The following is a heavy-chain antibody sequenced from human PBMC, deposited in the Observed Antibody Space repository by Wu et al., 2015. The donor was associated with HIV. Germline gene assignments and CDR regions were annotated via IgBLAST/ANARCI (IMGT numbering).Heavy chain of an antibody. CDR3: ARDRGGWELGFNAFDI. J-gene: IGHJ3*02. D-gene: IGHD1-26*01. CDR1: GYTFINNF. Sequence: QVQLVQSRAGVKKPGASVKVSCTAFGYTFINNFLHWVRQAPGQGPEWMGVINPRTDSTTYAQPFEARLTIARDTSISTAYMELRSLRSDDTAVYYCARDRGGWELGFNAFDIWGQGTMVTVSS. V-gene: IGHV1-2*02. CDR2: INPRTDST.